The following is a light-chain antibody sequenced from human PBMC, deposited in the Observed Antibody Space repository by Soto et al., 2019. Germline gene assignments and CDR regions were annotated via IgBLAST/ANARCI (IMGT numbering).Light chain of an antibody. CDR1: QSVSSSY. J-gene: IGKJ1*01. CDR3: QQYDKWRT. V-gene: IGKV3-15*01. CDR2: GAS. Sequence: EIVLTQSPGTLSSSPGERATLSCSASQSVSSSYLAWYQHKPGQAPRLLIYGASTRATDIPARISGSGSGTECTLTISSLQSEDFAVYYCQQYDKWRTFGQGPRWIS.